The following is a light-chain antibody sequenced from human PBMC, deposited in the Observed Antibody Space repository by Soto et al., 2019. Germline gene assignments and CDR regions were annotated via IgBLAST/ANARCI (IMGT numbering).Light chain of an antibody. V-gene: IGKV3-15*01. J-gene: IGKJ2*01. CDR2: GAS. Sequence: EILMTQSPATLSLSPGERATLSCRASQSVYSNLAWYQQRPGQPPRLLIYGASSRATGIPARFSGSGSGTDFTLTISSLQSEDFAVYYCQQYNNWLPLYTFGQGTKLEI. CDR1: QSVYSN. CDR3: QQYNNWLPLYT.